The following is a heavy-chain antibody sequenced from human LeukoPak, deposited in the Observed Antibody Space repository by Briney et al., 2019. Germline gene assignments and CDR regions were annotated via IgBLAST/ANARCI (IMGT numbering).Heavy chain of an antibody. V-gene: IGHV3-7*01. CDR2: INRDGSVK. CDR1: GFTFSSYW. D-gene: IGHD1-14*01. CDR3: ARNQWP. Sequence: PGGSLRLSCVASGFTFSSYWMSWVRQAPGRGLEWVANINRDGSVKNYVDSVKGRFTISRDNSKNSLFLQMNSLRDDDTAVYFCARNQWPWGQGTLVTVSS. J-gene: IGHJ5*02.